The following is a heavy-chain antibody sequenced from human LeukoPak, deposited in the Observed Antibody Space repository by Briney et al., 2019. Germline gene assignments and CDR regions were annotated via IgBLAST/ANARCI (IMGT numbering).Heavy chain of an antibody. CDR3: ARQTSMVTMYYFDQ. D-gene: IGHD2-21*02. V-gene: IGHV4-4*07. CDR1: GGSISAYY. Sequence: SETLSLTCTVSGGSISAYYWTWIRQPAGKGLEWIGRIYSSGSTNYNPSLKSRVTMSVDTSKNQFSLRLYSVTAADTAMYYCARQTSMVTMYYFDQWGQGTLVTVSS. CDR2: IYSSGST. J-gene: IGHJ4*02.